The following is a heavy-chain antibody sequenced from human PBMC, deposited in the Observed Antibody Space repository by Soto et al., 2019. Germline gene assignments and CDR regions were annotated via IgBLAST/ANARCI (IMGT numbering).Heavy chain of an antibody. CDR1: GFSLSTSGVG. CDR2: IYWDDDK. CDR3: AHADCISPGCPYYYYGMDV. D-gene: IGHD2-2*01. V-gene: IGHV2-5*02. J-gene: IGHJ6*02. Sequence: QITLKESGPTLVKPTQTLTLTCTFSGFSLSTSGVGVGWIRQPPGKALEWLALIYWDDDKRYSPSLKSRLTTTKNTXXNXVXXTMTTMDPVDTATYYCAHADCISPGCPYYYYGMDVWGQGTTVTVSS.